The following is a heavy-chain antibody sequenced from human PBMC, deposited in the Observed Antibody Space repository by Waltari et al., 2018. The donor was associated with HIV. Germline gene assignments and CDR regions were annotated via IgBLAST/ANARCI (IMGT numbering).Heavy chain of an antibody. Sequence: EVQLVESGGGLVIPGGSLRLACAASGFTYSNAWLNWVRQAPGEGLECAGRINRKADGETTYNAGPVKVRLSSLRDASKDPLSLQMNSLNTEDAALYYGTSDPRLVRWFDPWGQGTLVTVSS. CDR3: TSDPRLVRWFDP. CDR1: GFTYSNAW. CDR2: INRKADGETT. D-gene: IGHD3-10*02. J-gene: IGHJ5*02. V-gene: IGHV3-15*01.